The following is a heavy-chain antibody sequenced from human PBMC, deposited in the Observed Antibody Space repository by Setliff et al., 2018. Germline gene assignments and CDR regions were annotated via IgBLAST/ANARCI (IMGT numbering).Heavy chain of an antibody. J-gene: IGHJ2*01. CDR2: VYYSGTT. Sequence: PSETLSLTCTVSDFSVGSVYYWGWIRQSPGKGLEWIASVYYSGTTYYNPSLESRVTMSVDTSKNQFSLNLSSVSAADTAVYYCARTFTGRYFDLWSRGTLVTVSS. CDR3: ARTFTGRYFDL. CDR1: DFSVGSVYY. V-gene: IGHV4-38-2*02.